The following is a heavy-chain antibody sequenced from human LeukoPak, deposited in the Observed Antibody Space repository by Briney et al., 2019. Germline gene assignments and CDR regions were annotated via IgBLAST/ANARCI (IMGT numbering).Heavy chain of an antibody. CDR2: IYSGGST. Sequence: EGSLRLSCAASGFTVSSNYMSWVRQAPGKGLEWVSVIYSGGSTYYADSVKGRFTISRDNSKNTLYLQMNSLRAEDTAVYHCAREDLAAAGSYSYWGQGTLVTVSS. D-gene: IGHD6-13*01. V-gene: IGHV3-53*01. CDR1: GFTVSSNY. J-gene: IGHJ4*02. CDR3: AREDLAAAGSYSY.